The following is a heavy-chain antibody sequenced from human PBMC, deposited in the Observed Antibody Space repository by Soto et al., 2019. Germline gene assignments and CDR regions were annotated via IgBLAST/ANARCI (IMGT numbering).Heavy chain of an antibody. J-gene: IGHJ5*02. CDR1: GYSISSGYY. D-gene: IGHD3-22*01. Sequence: PSETLSLTCAVSGYSISSGYYWCFIRQPPGKGLEWIGSIYHGGSTYYNPSLKSRVTISVDTSKNQFSLKLSSVTAADTAVYYCARGPPRGYYYDSSGYYFSRWFDPWGQGTLVTVSS. V-gene: IGHV4-38-2*01. CDR2: IYHGGST. CDR3: ARGPPRGYYYDSSGYYFSRWFDP.